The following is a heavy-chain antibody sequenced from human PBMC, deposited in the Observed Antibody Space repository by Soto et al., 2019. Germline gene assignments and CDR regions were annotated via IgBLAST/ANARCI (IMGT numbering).Heavy chain of an antibody. J-gene: IGHJ3*02. D-gene: IGHD3-22*01. Sequence: GASVKVSCKASGGTFSSYAISWVRQAPGQGLEWMGGIIPIFGPANYAQKFQGRVTITADESTSTAYMELSSLRSEDTAVYYCARDDGLWGDYDSRNTGPGAFDIWGQGTMVT. CDR1: GGTFSSYA. CDR2: IIPIFGPA. V-gene: IGHV1-69*13. CDR3: ARDDGLWGDYDSRNTGPGAFDI.